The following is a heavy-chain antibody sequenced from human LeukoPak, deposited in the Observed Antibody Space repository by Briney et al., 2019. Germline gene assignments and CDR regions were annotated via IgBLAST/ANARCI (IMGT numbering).Heavy chain of an antibody. CDR2: IYYSGST. CDR3: ARHSGSYYTAAFDI. V-gene: IGHV4-30-4*08. D-gene: IGHD1-26*01. CDR1: GGSISSGDYY. Sequence: SGTLSLTCTVSGGSISSGDYYWSWIRQPPGKGLEWIGYIYYSGSTYYNPSLKSRVTISVDTSKNQFSLKLSSVTAADTAVYYCARHSGSYYTAAFDIWGQGTMVTVSS. J-gene: IGHJ3*02.